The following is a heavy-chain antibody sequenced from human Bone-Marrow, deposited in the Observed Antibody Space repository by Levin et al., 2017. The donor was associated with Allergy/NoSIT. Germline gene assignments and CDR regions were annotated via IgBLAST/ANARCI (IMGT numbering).Heavy chain of an antibody. CDR1: GFTFTTDA. J-gene: IGHJ3*02. CDR2: ISGSGRSA. CDR3: TRRLRENALDI. D-gene: IGHD4-17*01. V-gene: IGHV3-23*01. Sequence: GGSLRLSCAASGFTFTTDAMTWVRQAPGKGLEWVSAISGSGRSAYYSASVKGRFTISRDNSQNTLYLQMHSLRAEDTALYYCTRRLRENALDIWGQGTMVTVSS.